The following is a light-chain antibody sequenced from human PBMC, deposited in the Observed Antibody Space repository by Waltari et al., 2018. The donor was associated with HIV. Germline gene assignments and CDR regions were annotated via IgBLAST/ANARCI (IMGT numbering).Light chain of an antibody. J-gene: IGKJ5*01. CDR1: QSISASQ. V-gene: IGKV3-20*01. CDR3: QQYGRSPIT. CDR2: GAS. Sequence: EIVLTQSPDTLSVSPGQSATLSCRANQSISASQLAWYQQKPGQAPRLVIYGASTRATGIPDRFSGSGSGTDFALTISRLEPEDSAVFYCQQYGRSPITFGLGTRLEIK.